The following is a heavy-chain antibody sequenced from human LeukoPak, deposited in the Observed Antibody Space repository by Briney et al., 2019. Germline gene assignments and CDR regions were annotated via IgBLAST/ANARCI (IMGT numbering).Heavy chain of an antibody. CDR3: ARVIDGGSSWYQDYYGMDV. D-gene: IGHD6-13*01. J-gene: IGHJ6*02. CDR2: INPNSGGT. Sequence: ASVKVSCKASGYTFTGYYMHWVRQAPGQGLEWMGWINPNSGGTNYAQKFQGRVTMTRDTSTSTVYMELSSLRSEDTAVYYCARVIDGGSSWYQDYYGMDVWGQGTTVTVSS. V-gene: IGHV1-2*02. CDR1: GYTFTGYY.